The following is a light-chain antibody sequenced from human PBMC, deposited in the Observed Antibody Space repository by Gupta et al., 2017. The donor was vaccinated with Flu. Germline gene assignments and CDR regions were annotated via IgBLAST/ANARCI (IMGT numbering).Light chain of an antibody. CDR1: QSISND. CDR3: QQIESYPLT. J-gene: IGKJ4*01. Sequence: DIQLTQSPSFLSASVGDRVTITCRASQSISNDLAWYQQKPGKAPDLLIYAASTLQSGVPSRFSGSGSGTEFTLTISSLQPEDFATFYCQQIESYPLTFGGGTKVEIK. V-gene: IGKV1-9*01. CDR2: AAS.